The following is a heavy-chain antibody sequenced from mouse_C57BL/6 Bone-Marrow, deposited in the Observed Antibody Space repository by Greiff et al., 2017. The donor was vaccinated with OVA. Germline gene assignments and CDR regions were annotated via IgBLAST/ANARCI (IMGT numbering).Heavy chain of an antibody. CDR2: INPNNGGT. D-gene: IGHD1-1*01. Sequence: EVQLQQSGPELVKPGASVKISCKASGYTFTDYYMNWVKQSHGKSLEWIGDINPNNGGTSYNQKFKGKATLTVDKSSSTAYMELRSLTSEDSAVYYCASPLRGVVAFDYWGQGTTLTVSS. CDR1: GYTFTDYY. J-gene: IGHJ2*01. V-gene: IGHV1-26*01. CDR3: ASPLRGVVAFDY.